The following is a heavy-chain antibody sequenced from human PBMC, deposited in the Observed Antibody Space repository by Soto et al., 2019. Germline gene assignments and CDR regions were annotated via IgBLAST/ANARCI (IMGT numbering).Heavy chain of an antibody. CDR1: GGSISSYY. CDR3: ARSSRTYSSSWYSDYYYYGMDV. V-gene: IGHV4-59*01. J-gene: IGHJ6*02. D-gene: IGHD6-13*01. Sequence: PSETLSLTCTVSGGSISSYYWSWIRQPPGKGLEWIGYIYYSGSTNYNPSLKSRVTISVDTSKNQTSLKLSSVTAADTAVYYCARSSRTYSSSWYSDYYYYGMDVWGQGTTVTVSS. CDR2: IYYSGST.